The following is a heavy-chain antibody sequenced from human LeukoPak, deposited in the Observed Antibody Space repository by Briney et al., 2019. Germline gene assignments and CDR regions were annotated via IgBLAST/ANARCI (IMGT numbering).Heavy chain of an antibody. CDR2: ISGSGGST. V-gene: IGHV3-23*01. D-gene: IGHD6-13*01. J-gene: IGHJ1*01. Sequence: PGGSLRLSCAASRFTFSTYAMSWVRQAPGKGLEWVSAISGSGGSTYYADSVKGRFTISRDNSKNTLSLQMNSLRAEDTAVYYCAKDPTSGGTAEYFQHWGQGTLVTVSA. CDR3: AKDPTSGGTAEYFQH. CDR1: RFTFSTYA.